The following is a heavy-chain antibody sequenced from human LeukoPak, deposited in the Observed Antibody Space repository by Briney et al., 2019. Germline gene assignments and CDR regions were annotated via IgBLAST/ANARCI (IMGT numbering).Heavy chain of an antibody. CDR2: ISSSISYI. D-gene: IGHD2-2*01. CDR1: GFTFSDYY. CDR3: VRDRCSSTSCHDSPNWFDP. J-gene: IGHJ5*02. Sequence: GGSLRLSCAASGFTFSDYYMSWIRQAPGKGLEWVSSISSSISYIYYADSVKGRFTISRDNAKNSLYLQMNSLRAEDTALYYCVRDRCSSTSCHDSPNWFDPWGQGTLVTVSS. V-gene: IGHV3-11*05.